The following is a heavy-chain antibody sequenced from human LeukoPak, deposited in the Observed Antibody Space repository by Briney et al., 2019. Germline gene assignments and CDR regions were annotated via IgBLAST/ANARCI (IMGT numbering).Heavy chain of an antibody. J-gene: IGHJ6*02. CDR2: TYYRSKWYN. CDR1: GDSVSSNSAA. Sequence: SQTLSLTCAISGDSVSSNSAAWNWIRQSPSRGLEWLGRTYYRSKWYNDYAVSVKSRITINPDTSKNQFSLQLNSVTPEDTAVYYCARGRLPPNYYYYYGMDVWGQGTTVTASS. V-gene: IGHV6-1*01. CDR3: ARGRLPPNYYYYYGMDV. D-gene: IGHD2-15*01.